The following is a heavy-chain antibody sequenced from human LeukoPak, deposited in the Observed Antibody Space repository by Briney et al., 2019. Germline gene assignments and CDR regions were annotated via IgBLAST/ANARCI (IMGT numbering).Heavy chain of an antibody. V-gene: IGHV1-69*05. J-gene: IGHJ4*02. CDR2: IIPIFGTA. CDR1: GGTFSSYA. Sequence: SVKVSCKASGGTFSSYAISWVRQAPGQGLEWMGGIIPIFGTANYAQKFQGRVTITTDESTSTAYMELSSLRSEDTAVYYRARTVSVTTGFDYWGQGTLVTVSS. CDR3: ARTVSVTTGFDY. D-gene: IGHD4-11*01.